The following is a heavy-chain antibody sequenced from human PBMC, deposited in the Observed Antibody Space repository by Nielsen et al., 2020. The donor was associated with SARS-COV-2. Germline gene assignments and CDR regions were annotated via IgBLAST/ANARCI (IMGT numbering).Heavy chain of an antibody. CDR1: GYTFTSYA. V-gene: IGHV1-3*01. J-gene: IGHJ6*03. CDR2: INAGNGNT. D-gene: IGHD6-6*01. Sequence: ASVKVSCKASGYTFTSYAMHWVRQAPGQRLEWMGWINAGNGNTKYSQKFQGRVTITRDTSASTAYMELSSLRSEDTAVYYCARASIAAAYYYYYYMDVWGKGTTVTVSS. CDR3: ARASIAAAYYYYYYMDV.